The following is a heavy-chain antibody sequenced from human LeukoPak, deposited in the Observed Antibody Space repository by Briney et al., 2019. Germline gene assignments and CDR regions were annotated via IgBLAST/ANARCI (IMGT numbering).Heavy chain of an antibody. D-gene: IGHD6-13*01. Sequence: SETLSLTCTVSGGSISSYYWSWIRQPPGKGLEWIGYIYYSGSTNYNPSLKSRVTISVDTSKNQFSLKLSSVTAADTAVYYCARAGLAAALDYWGQGTLVTVSS. J-gene: IGHJ4*02. CDR3: ARAGLAAALDY. V-gene: IGHV4-59*12. CDR2: IYYSGST. CDR1: GGSISSYY.